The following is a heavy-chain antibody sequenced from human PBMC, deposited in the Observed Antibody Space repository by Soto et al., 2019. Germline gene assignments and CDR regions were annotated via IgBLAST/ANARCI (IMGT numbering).Heavy chain of an antibody. V-gene: IGHV1-2*04. CDR3: ARDRSGITGTTDYGMDV. J-gene: IGHJ6*02. D-gene: IGHD1-7*01. CDR1: GYTFTGYY. Sequence: ASVKVSCKASGYTFTGYYMHWLRQAPGQGLEWMGWINPNSGGANYAQKFQGWVTMTRDTSISTAYMELSRLRSDDTAVYYCARDRSGITGTTDYGMDVWGQGTTVTVSS. CDR2: INPNSGGA.